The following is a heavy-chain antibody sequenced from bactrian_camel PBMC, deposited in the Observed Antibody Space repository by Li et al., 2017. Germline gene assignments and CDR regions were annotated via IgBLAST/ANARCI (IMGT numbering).Heavy chain of an antibody. CDR2: IYSDGSDT. V-gene: IGHV3S6*01. J-gene: IGHJ4*01. CDR3: TYFLNYHSIYGIRLYEFNH. CDR1: GFTFSSYH. Sequence: HVQLVESGGGLVQPGGSLRLSCSASGFTFSSYHMTWVRQAPGKGLEWVSSIYSDGSDTYYADSVKGRFTISRDNAKNTVYLQVDSLRSEDTALYYCTYFLNYHSIYGIRLYEFNHWGQGTQVTVS. D-gene: IGHD4*01.